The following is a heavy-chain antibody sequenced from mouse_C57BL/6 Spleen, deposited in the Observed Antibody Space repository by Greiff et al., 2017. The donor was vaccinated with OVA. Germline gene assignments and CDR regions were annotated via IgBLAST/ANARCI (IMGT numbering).Heavy chain of an antibody. Sequence: EVHLVESEGGLVQPGSSMKLSCTASGFTFSDYYMAWVRQVPEKGLEWVANINYDGSSTYYLDSLKSRFIISRDNAKNILYLQMSSLKSEDTATYYCARDGGFYDGYTVGAMDYWGQGTSVTVSS. D-gene: IGHD2-3*01. CDR1: GFTFSDYY. CDR2: INYDGSST. J-gene: IGHJ4*01. V-gene: IGHV5-16*01. CDR3: ARDGGFYDGYTVGAMDY.